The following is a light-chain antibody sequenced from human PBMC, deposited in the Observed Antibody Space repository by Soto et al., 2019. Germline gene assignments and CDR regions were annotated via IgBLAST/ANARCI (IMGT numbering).Light chain of an antibody. V-gene: IGLV2-14*03. CDR2: DVS. CDR1: SSDVGGYNY. Sequence: QSALTRPASVSGSPGQSITISCTGTSSDVGGYNYVSWYQQYPGKAPKLMIYDVSNRPSGVSNRFSGSKSGNTASLTISGLQAEDEGDYYCSSFSSSSTLLLFGGGTKLTVL. CDR3: SSFSSSSTLLL. J-gene: IGLJ2*01.